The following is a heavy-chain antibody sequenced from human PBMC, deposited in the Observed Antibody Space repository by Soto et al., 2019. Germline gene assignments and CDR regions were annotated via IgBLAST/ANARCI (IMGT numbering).Heavy chain of an antibody. Sequence: EVQLVESGGGLVNPGESLRLSCAASGFTFSYFTMNWVRQAPGKGLEWVAGISSSSSHKYAADSVRGRFTFSRDNANNSLYLQMNSLRVEDTAIYYCARLRSDAFDIWGKGTLVTVSS. CDR3: ARLRSDAFDI. CDR1: GFTFSYFT. J-gene: IGHJ3*02. D-gene: IGHD4-17*01. V-gene: IGHV3-21*01. CDR2: ISSSSSHK.